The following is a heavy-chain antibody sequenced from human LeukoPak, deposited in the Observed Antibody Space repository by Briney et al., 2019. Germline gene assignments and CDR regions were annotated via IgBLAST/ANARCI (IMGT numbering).Heavy chain of an antibody. CDR1: GFTFSSYA. Sequence: GGSLRLSCAASGFTFSSYAMSWVRQAPGKGLEWVSSLSGSGGSTYYADSVRGRFTISRDNSKNTLYLQMNSLRAEDTAVYYCARLFYGSGSSKYYFDYWGQGTLVTVSS. CDR3: ARLFYGSGSSKYYFDY. D-gene: IGHD3-10*01. CDR2: LSGSGGST. V-gene: IGHV3-23*01. J-gene: IGHJ4*02.